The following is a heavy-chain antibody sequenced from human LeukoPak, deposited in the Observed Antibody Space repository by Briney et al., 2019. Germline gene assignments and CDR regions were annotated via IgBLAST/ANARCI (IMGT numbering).Heavy chain of an antibody. J-gene: IGHJ4*02. CDR1: GFTFDDYA. CDR3: EKGRGWYYFDY. Sequence: GRSLRLSCAASGFTFDDYAMHWVRQAPGKGLEWVSGISWNSGSIGYADSVKGRFTISRDNAKNSLYLQMNSLRAEDTALYYCEKGRGWYYFDYWGREPWSPSPQ. V-gene: IGHV3-9*01. D-gene: IGHD6-19*01. CDR2: ISWNSGSI.